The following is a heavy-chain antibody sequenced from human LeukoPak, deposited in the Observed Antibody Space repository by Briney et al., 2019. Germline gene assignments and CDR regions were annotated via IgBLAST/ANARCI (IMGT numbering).Heavy chain of an antibody. CDR1: GFTFSSYW. V-gene: IGHV3-7*01. J-gene: IGHJ4*02. CDR3: ARGARSGCTKCSPLDY. CDR2: IKQDGSEK. D-gene: IGHD6-19*01. Sequence: PGGSLRLSCAASGFTFSSYWMSWVRQAPGKGLEWVVNIKQDGSEKYYVDSVKGRFTISRDNAKNSLYLQMNSLRAEDTAVYYCARGARSGCTKCSPLDYWGQGTLVTVSS.